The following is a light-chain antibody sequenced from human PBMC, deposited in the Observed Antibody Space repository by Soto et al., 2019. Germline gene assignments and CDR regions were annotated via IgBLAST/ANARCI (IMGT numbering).Light chain of an antibody. CDR3: HQSYSYPPT. V-gene: IGKV1-39*01. CDR2: AGS. J-gene: IGKJ1*01. CDR1: QSISSY. Sequence: DIQLTQSPSSMSASVGDRVTITCRASQSISSYLNWYQQKPGKSPKRLIYAGSSLQSGVPSRFSGSGSGTDFTLTISSLQPEDFGSYYCHQSYSYPPTFGQGT.